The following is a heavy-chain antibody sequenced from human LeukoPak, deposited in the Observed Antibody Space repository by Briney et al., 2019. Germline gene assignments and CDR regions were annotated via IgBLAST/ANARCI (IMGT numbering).Heavy chain of an antibody. CDR1: GGSISSYY. Sequence: PSETLSLTSTVSGGSISSYYWSWLRQPPGTGLEWIGYIYYSGSTNYNPSLKSRVTISVDTSKNQFSLKLSSVTAADTAVYYCARVADILTGYYLDYWGQGTLVTVSS. D-gene: IGHD3-9*01. CDR2: IYYSGST. CDR3: ARVADILTGYYLDY. J-gene: IGHJ4*02. V-gene: IGHV4-59*01.